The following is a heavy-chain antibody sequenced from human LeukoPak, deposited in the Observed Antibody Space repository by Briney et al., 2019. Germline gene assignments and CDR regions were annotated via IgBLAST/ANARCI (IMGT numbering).Heavy chain of an antibody. J-gene: IGHJ6*02. CDR1: GFTFSSYG. Sequence: PGGSLRLSCAASGFTFSSYGMPWVRQAPGKGLEWVAVISCDGSNKYYADSVKGRFTISRDNSKNTLYLQMDSLRAEDTAVYYCAKDLGRDVSSWYEVVVAAANYYYGMDVWGQGTTVTVSS. CDR3: AKDLGRDVSSWYEVVVAAANYYYGMDV. V-gene: IGHV3-30*18. CDR2: ISCDGSNK. D-gene: IGHD2-15*01.